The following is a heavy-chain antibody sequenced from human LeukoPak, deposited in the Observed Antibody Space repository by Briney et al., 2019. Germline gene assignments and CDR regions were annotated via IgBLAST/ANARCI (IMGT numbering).Heavy chain of an antibody. CDR1: GGSISSYY. CDR2: IHTSGTT. Sequence: PSETLSLTCTVSGGSISSYYWSWIRQPAGKGLEWIGRIHTSGTTNYNPSLKSRVTIARHTSKNHFPLKLSSVTATDTAMYYCARGGGYDAFDIWGQGTMVTVSS. V-gene: IGHV4-4*07. D-gene: IGHD3-16*01. CDR3: ARGGGYDAFDI. J-gene: IGHJ3*02.